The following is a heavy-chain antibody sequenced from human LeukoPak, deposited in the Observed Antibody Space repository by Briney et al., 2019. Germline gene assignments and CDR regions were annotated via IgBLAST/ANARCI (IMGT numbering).Heavy chain of an antibody. Sequence: GGSLRLSCAASGFTFSSYAMSWVRQAPGKGLEWVSAISGSGGSTYYADSVKGRFTISRDNSKNTLYLQMNSLRAEDTAVYYCAKDLVAVAGIFYYYMDVWGKGTTVTVSS. V-gene: IGHV3-23*01. CDR1: GFTFSSYA. CDR3: AKDLVAVAGIFYYYMDV. J-gene: IGHJ6*03. D-gene: IGHD6-19*01. CDR2: ISGSGGST.